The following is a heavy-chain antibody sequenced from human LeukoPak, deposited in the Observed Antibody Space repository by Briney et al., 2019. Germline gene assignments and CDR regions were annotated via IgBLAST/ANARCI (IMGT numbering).Heavy chain of an antibody. J-gene: IGHJ4*02. CDR3: AKYGDHWNYFDY. CDR2: IYYSGST. CDR1: GGSISSYY. Sequence: SETLSLTCTVSGGSISSYYWSWIRQPPGKGLEWIGYIYYSGSTNYNPSLKSRVTISVDTSKNQFSLKLSSVTAADTAVYYCAKYGDHWNYFDYWGQGTLVTVSS. V-gene: IGHV4-59*01. D-gene: IGHD4-17*01.